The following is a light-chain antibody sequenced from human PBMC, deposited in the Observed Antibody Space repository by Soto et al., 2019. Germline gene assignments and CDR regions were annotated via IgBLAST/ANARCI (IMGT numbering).Light chain of an antibody. Sequence: DIVMTQSPASLAVSLGERATINCKSSQSVLYSSNNKNYLAWYQQKPGQPPKLLIYWASTRESGVPDRFSGSGFGTDFTLTISSLQAEDVAVYYCQQYYGTPHTFGQGTKLEIK. CDR2: WAS. J-gene: IGKJ2*01. CDR3: QQYYGTPHT. CDR1: QSVLYSSNNKNY. V-gene: IGKV4-1*01.